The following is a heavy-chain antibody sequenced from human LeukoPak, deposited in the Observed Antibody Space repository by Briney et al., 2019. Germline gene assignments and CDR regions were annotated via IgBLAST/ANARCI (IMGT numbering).Heavy chain of an antibody. D-gene: IGHD2-2*01. V-gene: IGHV3-23*01. Sequence: PGGSLRLSCAASGFTFSSYAMSWVRQAPGKGLEWVPVIIGSGDSTYYADSVKGRFTISRDNSKNTLYLQMNSLKTEDTAVYYCTTAPGCSSTSCSAFDIWGQGTMVTVSS. CDR2: IIGSGDST. CDR3: TTAPGCSSTSCSAFDI. CDR1: GFTFSSYA. J-gene: IGHJ3*02.